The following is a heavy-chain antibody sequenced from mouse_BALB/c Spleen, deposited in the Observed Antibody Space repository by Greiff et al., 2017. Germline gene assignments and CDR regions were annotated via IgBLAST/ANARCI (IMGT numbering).Heavy chain of an antibody. CDR3: AREGLTGTFYAMDY. J-gene: IGHJ4*01. CDR1: GFSLTSYG. Sequence: VQGVESGPGLVAPSQSLSITCTVSGFSLTSYGVHWVRQPPGKGLEWLGVIWAGGSTNYNSALMSRLSISKDNSKSQVFLKMNSLQTDDTAMYYCAREGLTGTFYAMDYWGQGTSVTVSS. V-gene: IGHV2-9*02. CDR2: IWAGGST. D-gene: IGHD4-1*01.